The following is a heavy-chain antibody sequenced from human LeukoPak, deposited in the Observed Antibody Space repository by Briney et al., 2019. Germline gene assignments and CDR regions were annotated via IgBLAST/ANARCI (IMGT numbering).Heavy chain of an antibody. J-gene: IGHJ4*02. CDR2: IIPIFGTA. D-gene: IGHD2-2*01. V-gene: IGHV1-69*01. Sequence: RASVKVSCKASGGTFSSYAISWVRQAPGQGLEWMGGIIPIFGTANYAQKFQGRVTITADESTSTAYMELSSLRSEDTAVYYCARDSIYCSSTSCKPRGTIDYWGQGTLVTVSS. CDR1: GGTFSSYA. CDR3: ARDSIYCSSTSCKPRGTIDY.